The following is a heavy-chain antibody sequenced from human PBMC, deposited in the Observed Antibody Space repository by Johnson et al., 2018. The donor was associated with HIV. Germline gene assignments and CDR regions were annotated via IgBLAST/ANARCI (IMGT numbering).Heavy chain of an antibody. J-gene: IGHJ3*02. Sequence: VQLVESGGGVVRPGGSLRLSCAASGFTFDDYGMSWVRQAPGKGLEWVSVIYSGGSTYYADSVKGRFTISRDNAKNSLYLQMNSLRAEDTAVYYCASWSWGLRWSGFDIWGQGTMVTVSS. CDR2: IYSGGST. V-gene: IGHV3-20*04. CDR1: GFTFDDYG. CDR3: ASWSWGLRWSGFDI. D-gene: IGHD4-23*01.